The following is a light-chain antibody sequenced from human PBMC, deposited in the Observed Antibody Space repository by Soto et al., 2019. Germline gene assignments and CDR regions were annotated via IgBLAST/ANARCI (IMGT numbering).Light chain of an antibody. CDR1: QSVLYNSNNKNY. Sequence: DIVMTQSPDSLAVSLGERATINCKSSQSVLYNSNNKNYLAWYLQKPGQPPKLLIYWASTRESGVPDRFSGSGSGTDFTLTISTLQAGDVAVYYCQQYYTPPLTFGGGTKVEIK. CDR2: WAS. V-gene: IGKV4-1*01. CDR3: QQYYTPPLT. J-gene: IGKJ4*01.